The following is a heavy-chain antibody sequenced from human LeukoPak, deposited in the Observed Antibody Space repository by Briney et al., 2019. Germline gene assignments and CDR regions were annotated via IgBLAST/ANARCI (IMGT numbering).Heavy chain of an antibody. Sequence: PGGSLRLSCAASGFTFSNAWMSWVRQAPGKGLEWVGRIKRKTDGGTTDYAAPVKGRFTISRDDSKNTLYLQISSLKMEDTAVYYCTTEGYSYGYFVDYWGQGTLVIVSS. CDR1: GFTFSNAW. V-gene: IGHV3-15*01. CDR3: TTEGYSYGYFVDY. CDR2: IKRKTDGGTT. D-gene: IGHD5-18*01. J-gene: IGHJ4*02.